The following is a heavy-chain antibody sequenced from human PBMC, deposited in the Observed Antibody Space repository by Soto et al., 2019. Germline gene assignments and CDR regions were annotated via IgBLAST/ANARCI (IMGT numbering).Heavy chain of an antibody. D-gene: IGHD2-8*01. Sequence: QVQLVQSGAEVKKPGSSVKVSCQASGGTFSSYAISWVRQSPGQGLDCMGGIIPIFGTANYAQKFQGRVTITADESTSTAYMELSSLRSEDTAVYYGAGWGYCTNRARCGYFDLWGRGTLVTVSS. J-gene: IGHJ2*01. V-gene: IGHV1-69*01. CDR3: AGWGYCTNRARCGYFDL. CDR2: IIPIFGTA. CDR1: GGTFSSYA.